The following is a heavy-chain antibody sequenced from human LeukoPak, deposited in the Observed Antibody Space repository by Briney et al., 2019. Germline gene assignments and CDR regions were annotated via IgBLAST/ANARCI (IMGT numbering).Heavy chain of an antibody. J-gene: IGHJ6*03. CDR2: VSADNGET. Sequence: GASVKVSCKASGYSFNTYGISWVRQAPGQGLEWMGWVSADNGETNYAQKFQGRVTMTRNTSISTAYMELSSLRSEDTAVYYCARLMMVNYYYYYMDVWGKGTTVTVSS. CDR3: ARLMMVNYYYYYMDV. CDR1: GYSFNTYG. D-gene: IGHD3-22*01. V-gene: IGHV1-8*02.